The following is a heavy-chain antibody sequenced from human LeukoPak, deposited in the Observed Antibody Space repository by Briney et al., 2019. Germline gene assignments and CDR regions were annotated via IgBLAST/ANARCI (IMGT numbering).Heavy chain of an antibody. CDR1: GGSISTYY. Sequence: SETLSLTCSVSGGSISTYYWSWIRQPPGKGLEWIGYIYNGGSTNYHPSLKSRVTISVDTSKNQFSLKLTSVTAADTAVYYCARDFGGRFDPWGQGTLVTVSS. CDR2: IYNGGST. CDR3: ARDFGGRFDP. D-gene: IGHD3-10*01. V-gene: IGHV4-4*08. J-gene: IGHJ5*02.